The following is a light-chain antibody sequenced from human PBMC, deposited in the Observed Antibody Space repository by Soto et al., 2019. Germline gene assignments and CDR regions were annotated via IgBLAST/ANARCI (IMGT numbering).Light chain of an antibody. CDR1: QSGFYSSNNKNY. J-gene: IGKJ5*01. CDR2: CAS. V-gene: IGKV4-1*01. Sequence: DIVMTQSPDSLAVTLSERAILDGKSNQSGFYSSNNKNYLAWYKQKQGKPPKVXISCASIRESGVPDRFSGRGSGTDFTLTISSLKAEDVAVYYCQQYHSDPITFGQGTRLEIK. CDR3: QQYHSDPIT.